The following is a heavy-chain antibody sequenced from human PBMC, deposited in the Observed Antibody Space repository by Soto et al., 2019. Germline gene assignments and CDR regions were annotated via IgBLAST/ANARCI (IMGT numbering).Heavy chain of an antibody. CDR3: ARDNPRSPVWDV. J-gene: IGHJ6*02. CDR1: GFTLSSYS. D-gene: IGHD2-8*01. CDR2: ISSSSTTI. Sequence: EVQLVESGGGLVQPGGSLRLSCEASGFTLSSYSMNWARQAPGQGLEWVSYISSSSTTIYYADSVKGRFTISRDNAKNSLYLQMNSLRDEDTAVYYCARDNPRSPVWDVWGQGTTVTVSS. V-gene: IGHV3-48*02.